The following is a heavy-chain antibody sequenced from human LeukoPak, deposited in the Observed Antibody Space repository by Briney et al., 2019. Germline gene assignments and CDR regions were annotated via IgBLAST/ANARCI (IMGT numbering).Heavy chain of an antibody. Sequence: ASVKVSCKASGYTFSSHAIHWVRQAPGQRLEWMGWINVGNGNTKYSQKFQGRVTITRDTSASTAYMELSSLRSEDTAVYYCATIPDNYDILTGPLDWGQGTLVTVSS. CDR2: INVGNGNT. J-gene: IGHJ4*02. CDR3: ATIPDNYDILTGPLD. CDR1: GYTFSSHA. D-gene: IGHD3-9*01. V-gene: IGHV1-3*01.